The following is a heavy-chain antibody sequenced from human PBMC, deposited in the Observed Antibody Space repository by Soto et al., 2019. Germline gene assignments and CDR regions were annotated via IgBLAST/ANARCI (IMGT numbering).Heavy chain of an antibody. Sequence: QLQLQESGSGLVKPSQTLSLTCAVSGGSISSGGYSWSWIRQPPGKGLEWIGYIYHSGSTYYNPSPXGRGXIXLDRSKNQFSLKLSSVTAADTAVYYCARGQVVAAQHWGQGTLVTVSS. CDR3: ARGQVVAAQH. J-gene: IGHJ4*02. V-gene: IGHV4-30-2*01. D-gene: IGHD2-15*01. CDR1: GGSISSGGYS. CDR2: IYHSGST.